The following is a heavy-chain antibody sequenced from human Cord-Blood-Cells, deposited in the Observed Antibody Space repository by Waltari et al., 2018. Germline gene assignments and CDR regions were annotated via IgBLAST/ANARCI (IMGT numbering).Heavy chain of an antibody. CDR3: ARGGIAARAFDI. J-gene: IGHJ3*02. CDR2: INRSGGST. Sequence: QVQLVQSGAEVKKPGASVKVSCKASGYTFTSYYMHWVRQAPGQGLEWMGIINRSGGSTSYAQKFQGRVTMTSDTSTSTVYMELSSLRSEDTAVYYWARGGIAARAFDIWGQGTMVTVSS. D-gene: IGHD6-6*01. V-gene: IGHV1-46*03. CDR1: GYTFTSYY.